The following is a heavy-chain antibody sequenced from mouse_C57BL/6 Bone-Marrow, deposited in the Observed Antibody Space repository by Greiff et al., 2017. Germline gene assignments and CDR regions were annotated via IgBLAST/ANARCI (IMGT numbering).Heavy chain of an antibody. J-gene: IGHJ2*01. Sequence: VQLQQPGAELVKPGASVKLSCKASGYTFTSYWMHWVKQRPGQGLEWIGMIHPNSGSTNYNEKFKSKATLTVDKSSSPAYMQLSSLTSEDSAVYYCARWGLRRGDYWGQGTTLTVSS. CDR3: ARWGLRRGDY. V-gene: IGHV1-64*01. CDR2: IHPNSGST. D-gene: IGHD2-13*01. CDR1: GYTFTSYW.